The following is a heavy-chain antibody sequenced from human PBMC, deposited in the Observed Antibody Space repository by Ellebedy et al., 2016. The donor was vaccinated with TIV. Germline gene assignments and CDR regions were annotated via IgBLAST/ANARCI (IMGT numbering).Heavy chain of an antibody. V-gene: IGHV3-7*01. D-gene: IGHD6-6*01. CDR1: GFNFINSW. CDR3: ARIAARPRTYDYYYYCMDV. CDR2: INSDGGEI. Sequence: GESLKISXVASGFNFINSWMTWVRQAPGKGLEWVASINSDGGEIRYVDSVKGRFTFSRDNAANSVYLQVSSLRADDTAVYYCARIAARPRTYDYYYYCMDVWGRGTTVTVSS. J-gene: IGHJ6*03.